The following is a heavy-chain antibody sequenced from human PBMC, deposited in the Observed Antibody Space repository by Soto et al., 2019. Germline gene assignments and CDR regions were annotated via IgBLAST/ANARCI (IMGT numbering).Heavy chain of an antibody. J-gene: IGHJ6*02. Sequence: GGSLRLSCAASVFTFSSYSLNWVRQAPGKGPEWVSSISSGGSYTFYADSVKGRFTISRDIAQNSLYLQMNSLRAEDTAVYYCARDRLCSDTNCYTAALYYNYGMDVWGQGTAVTVSS. CDR1: VFTFSSYS. V-gene: IGHV3-21*01. D-gene: IGHD2-2*02. CDR2: ISSGGSYT. CDR3: ARDRLCSDTNCYTAALYYNYGMDV.